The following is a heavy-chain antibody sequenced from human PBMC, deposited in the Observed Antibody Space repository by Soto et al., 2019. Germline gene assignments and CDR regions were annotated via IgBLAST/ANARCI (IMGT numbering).Heavy chain of an antibody. CDR2: IYSGGST. V-gene: IGHV3-53*01. CDR1: GFTVSSNY. CDR3: ARGPSIAAAGTNYYGMDV. D-gene: IGHD6-13*01. J-gene: IGHJ6*02. Sequence: SGGSLRLSCAASGFTVSSNYMSWVRQAPGKGLEWVSVIYSGGSTYYADSVKGRFTISRDNSKNTLYLQMNSLRAEDTAVYYCARGPSIAAAGTNYYGMDVWGQGTTVTVSS.